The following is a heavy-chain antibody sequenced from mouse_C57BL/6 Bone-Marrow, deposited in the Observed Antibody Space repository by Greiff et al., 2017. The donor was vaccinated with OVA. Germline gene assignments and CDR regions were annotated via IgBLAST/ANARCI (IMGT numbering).Heavy chain of an antibody. D-gene: IGHD1-1*01. CDR1: GYTFTSYW. Sequence: QVQLQQPGAELVKPGASVKVSCKASGYTFTSYWMHWVKQRPGQGLEWIGRIHPSDSDTNYNQKFKGKATLTVDKSSSTAYMQLSSLTSEDTAVYYCAIGLYYSWCAYWGQGTLVTVSA. CDR3: AIGLYYSWCAY. CDR2: IHPSDSDT. J-gene: IGHJ3*01. V-gene: IGHV1-74*01.